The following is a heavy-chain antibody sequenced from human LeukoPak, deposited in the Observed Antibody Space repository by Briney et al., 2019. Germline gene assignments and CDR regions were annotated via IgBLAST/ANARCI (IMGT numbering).Heavy chain of an antibody. D-gene: IGHD2-2*01. Sequence: PGGPLRLSCAASGFSFSSSWMHWVRQVPGKGLEWVSRINDDETSTTYAESVKGRFTISRDNAKNTLFLQMNSLRAEDTAVYYCARERRDVVPAATTDNRNYYYYMDVWGKGTTVTISS. V-gene: IGHV3-74*01. CDR2: INDDETST. CDR1: GFSFSSSW. J-gene: IGHJ6*03. CDR3: ARERRDVVPAATTDNRNYYYYMDV.